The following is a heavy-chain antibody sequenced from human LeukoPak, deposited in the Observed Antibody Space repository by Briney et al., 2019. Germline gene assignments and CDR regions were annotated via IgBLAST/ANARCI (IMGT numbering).Heavy chain of an antibody. D-gene: IGHD6-19*01. V-gene: IGHV4-59*02. Sequence: PSETLSLTCTVSGVSVTSYYGSWIRQPPGKGLEWIGYMHYSGSSNYNPSLKSRVTISVDTSKNQFSLKVSSVTAADTAVYYCARDRGSGFNCLDPWGQGTLVTVSS. CDR2: MHYSGSS. J-gene: IGHJ5*02. CDR3: ARDRGSGFNCLDP. CDR1: GVSVTSYY.